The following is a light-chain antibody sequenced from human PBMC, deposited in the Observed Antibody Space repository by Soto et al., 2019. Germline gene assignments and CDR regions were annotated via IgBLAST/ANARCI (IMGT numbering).Light chain of an antibody. CDR2: VAS. J-gene: IGKJ2*01. Sequence: EIVMTQSPVTLSVSPGERATLSCRASQSVSSELAWYQQKPGQAPRLLIYVASTRATGIPSRFSGSGSGTEFSLRISSLQSEHFSVLYCQPYNNWVHTLGQGTKLEIK. V-gene: IGKV3-15*01. CDR3: QPYNNWVHT. CDR1: QSVSSE.